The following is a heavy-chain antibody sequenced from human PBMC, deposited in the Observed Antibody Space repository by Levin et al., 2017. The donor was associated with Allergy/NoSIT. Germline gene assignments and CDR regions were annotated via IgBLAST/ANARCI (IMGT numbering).Heavy chain of an antibody. CDR3: SKGGTWPTHFDN. Sequence: KPSETLSLTCAVYGGSFSDYYWSWIRQSPGKGLEWIGEINHGGSTNYNPSLKSRVTVLVDTSKSQFSLKVSSVTAADTAVYYCSKGGTWPTHFDNWGQGALVTVSS. J-gene: IGHJ4*02. CDR2: INHGGST. V-gene: IGHV4-34*01. CDR1: GGSFSDYY.